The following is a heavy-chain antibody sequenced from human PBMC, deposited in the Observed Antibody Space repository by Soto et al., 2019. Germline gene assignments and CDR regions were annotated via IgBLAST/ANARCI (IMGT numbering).Heavy chain of an antibody. D-gene: IGHD1-1*01. V-gene: IGHV3-74*01. CDR3: VRDRGYPDSFDV. Sequence: GGSLRLSCAASGFTFSSYWMHWARQAPGKGLVWVSRINKDGTTTPYADSVKGRFTISRDNAKNTLYLQMHSLRAEDTALYFCVRDRGYPDSFDVWGRGTMVTVSS. J-gene: IGHJ3*01. CDR1: GFTFSSYW. CDR2: INKDGTTT.